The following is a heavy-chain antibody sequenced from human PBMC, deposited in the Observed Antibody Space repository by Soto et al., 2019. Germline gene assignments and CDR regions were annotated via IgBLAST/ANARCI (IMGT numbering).Heavy chain of an antibody. Sequence: GASVKVSCKASGYTFTGYYMHWVRQAPGQGLEWMGWINPNSGGTNYAQKFQGWVTMTRDTSISTAYMELSRLRSDDTAVYYCARDYYDFWSGYSGAYYYYGMDVWGQGTTVTVSS. CDR3: ARDYYDFWSGYSGAYYYYGMDV. V-gene: IGHV1-2*04. CDR2: INPNSGGT. D-gene: IGHD3-3*01. CDR1: GYTFTGYY. J-gene: IGHJ6*02.